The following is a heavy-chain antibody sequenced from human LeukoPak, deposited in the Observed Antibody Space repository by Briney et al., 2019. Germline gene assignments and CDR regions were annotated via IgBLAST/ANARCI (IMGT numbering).Heavy chain of an antibody. J-gene: IGHJ4*02. Sequence: GASPRLSCAAFGFTFSSYAMSWVRQAPGKGLEWVSAISGSGGSTYYADSVKGRFTISRDNSKNTLYLQMNSLRAGDTAVYYCAKDLADYGDSMYYFDYWGQGTLVTASS. V-gene: IGHV3-23*01. D-gene: IGHD4-17*01. CDR1: GFTFSSYA. CDR3: AKDLADYGDSMYYFDY. CDR2: ISGSGGST.